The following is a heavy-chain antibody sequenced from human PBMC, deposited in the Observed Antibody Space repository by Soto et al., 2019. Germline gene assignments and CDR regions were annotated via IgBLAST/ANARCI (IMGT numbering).Heavy chain of an antibody. CDR3: AKKVNSGPGSQYFDY. J-gene: IGHJ4*02. V-gene: IGHV3-23*01. CDR1: GFTFSSYS. D-gene: IGHD3-10*01. CDR2: FRTSGDGGTT. Sequence: HPGGSLRLSCAASGFTFSSYSMSWVGQAPGKGLEWVSGFRTSGDGGTTYYADSVKGRFTISRDNSKNMLFLQMNSLRAEDTAIYYCAKKVNSGPGSQYFDYWGQGTLVTVS.